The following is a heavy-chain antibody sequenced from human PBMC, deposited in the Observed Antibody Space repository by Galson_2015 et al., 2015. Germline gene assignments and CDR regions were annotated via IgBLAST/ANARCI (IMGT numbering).Heavy chain of an antibody. Sequence: PALVKPTQTLTLTCTFSGFSLSTSGVGVGWIRQPPGKALEWLALIYWNDDKRYSPSLKSRLTITKDTSKNQVVLTMTNMDPVDTATYYCAHKMGYSGYDVCFDYWGQGTLVTVSS. D-gene: IGHD5-12*01. J-gene: IGHJ4*02. V-gene: IGHV2-5*01. CDR1: GFSLSTSGVG. CDR2: IYWNDDK. CDR3: AHKMGYSGYDVCFDY.